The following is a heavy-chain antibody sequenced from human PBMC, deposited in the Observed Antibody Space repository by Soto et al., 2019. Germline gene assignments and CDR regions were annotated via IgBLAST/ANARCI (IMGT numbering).Heavy chain of an antibody. J-gene: IGHJ4*02. Sequence: ASVKVSCKASGGTFSSYAISWVRQAPGQGLEWMGGIIPIFGTANYAQTFQGRVTTTADESTSTAYMERRSLRSEDTAVYYCARAPPPWELLRSTDYASHRPRNPNPFQFDYWGQGTLVTVSS. CDR2: IIPIFGTA. D-gene: IGHD1-26*01. CDR1: GGTFSSYA. V-gene: IGHV1-69*13. CDR3: ARAPPPWELLRSTDYASHRPRNPNPFQFDY.